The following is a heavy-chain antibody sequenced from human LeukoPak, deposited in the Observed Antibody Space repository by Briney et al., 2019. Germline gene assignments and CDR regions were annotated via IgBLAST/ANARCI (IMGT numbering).Heavy chain of an antibody. V-gene: IGHV4-61*02. J-gene: IGHJ5*02. CDR3: ARDSPRDGYNYYESNWFDP. CDR2: IYTSGST. CDR1: GGSISSGSYY. D-gene: IGHD5-24*01. Sequence: SQTLPLTCTVSGGSISSGSYYWSWIRPPAGKGLEWIGRIYTSGSTNYNPSLKSRVTISVDTSKNQFSLKLSSVTAADTAVYYCARDSPRDGYNYYESNWFDPWGQGTLVTVSS.